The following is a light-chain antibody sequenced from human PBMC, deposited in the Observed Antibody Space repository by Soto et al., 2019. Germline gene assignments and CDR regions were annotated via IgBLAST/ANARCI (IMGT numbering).Light chain of an antibody. V-gene: IGLV2-14*01. Sequence: QSALTQPASVSGSPGQSITISCSGTRSDIGSYNYVAWYQQFPGKTPKILIYGVSNRPSGVSSRFSGSKSGNTASLTISGLQAEDEADYYCQSFDINVLALIFGVGTKLTVL. J-gene: IGLJ2*01. CDR1: RSDIGSYNY. CDR3: QSFDINVLALI. CDR2: GVS.